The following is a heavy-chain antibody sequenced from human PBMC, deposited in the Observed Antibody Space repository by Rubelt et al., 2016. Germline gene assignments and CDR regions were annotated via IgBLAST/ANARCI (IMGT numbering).Heavy chain of an antibody. CDR3: ARDGSEWSRDY. D-gene: IGHD3-3*01. Sequence: RRSGRQAPGKGLEWVANIRQDGSEKYYLDSVKGRFTISRDNNRNSLFLQMNSLRADDTAIYYCARDGSEWSRDYWGQGTLVTVSS. CDR2: IRQDGSEK. V-gene: IGHV3-7*01. J-gene: IGHJ4*02.